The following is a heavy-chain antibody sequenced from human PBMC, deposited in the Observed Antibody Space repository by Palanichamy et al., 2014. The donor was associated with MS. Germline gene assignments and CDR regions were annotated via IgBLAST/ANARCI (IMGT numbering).Heavy chain of an antibody. CDR1: GFSFSDYY. Sequence: QVQLVESGGGLVKPGGSLRLSCAASGFSFSDYYMSWIRQAPGKGLEWVSYITRSGSFSKYADSVKGRFTISRDNAKNSLYLQMDSLRVDDTAVYCCARDASGSYYSWGQGTLVTVSS. J-gene: IGHJ5*02. CDR2: ITRSGSFS. V-gene: IGHV3-11*06. D-gene: IGHD1-26*01. CDR3: ARDASGSYYS.